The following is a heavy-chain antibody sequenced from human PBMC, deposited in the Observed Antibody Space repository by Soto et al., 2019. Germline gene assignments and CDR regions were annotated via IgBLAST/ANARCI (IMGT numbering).Heavy chain of an antibody. D-gene: IGHD6-13*01. CDR1: GFTFSDFY. CDR2: ISSSDNTI. J-gene: IGHJ4*02. Sequence: QVLLVESGGGLVKPGGSLRLSCAASGFTFSDFYMSWIRQAPGKGLEWVSYISSSDNTINYADSVKGRVSTSRDNSKNSLFLQMNSLRAEDTAVYYCARGSWHFDYWGQGTLVTVSS. CDR3: ARGSWHFDY. V-gene: IGHV3-11*01.